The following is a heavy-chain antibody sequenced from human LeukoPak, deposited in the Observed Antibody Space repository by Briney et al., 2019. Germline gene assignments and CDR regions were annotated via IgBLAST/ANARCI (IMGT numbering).Heavy chain of an antibody. Sequence: GGSLRLSCAASGFTFSNYAMSWVRQAPGKGLEWVSAISGSGGSTYYADSVKGRFTISRDNSKNTLYLQMNSLRAEDTAVYYCAKGESSHAYSSPVSIDYWGQGTLVTVSS. CDR2: ISGSGGST. D-gene: IGHD6-13*01. J-gene: IGHJ4*02. CDR3: AKGESSHAYSSPVSIDY. CDR1: GFTFSNYA. V-gene: IGHV3-23*01.